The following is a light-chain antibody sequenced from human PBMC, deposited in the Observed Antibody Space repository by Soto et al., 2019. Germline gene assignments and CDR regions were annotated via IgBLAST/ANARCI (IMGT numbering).Light chain of an antibody. V-gene: IGKV3-15*01. J-gene: IGKJ1*01. CDR1: QSVSSN. Sequence: EIVMTQSPATLSVSPGERATLSCRASQSVSSNLAWYQQKHGQAPRLLIYGASTRATAIPARFSGSGSGTEFTLTISSLQSEDFAVYYCQQYNNWPPCTFGQGTKVEIK. CDR3: QQYNNWPPCT. CDR2: GAS.